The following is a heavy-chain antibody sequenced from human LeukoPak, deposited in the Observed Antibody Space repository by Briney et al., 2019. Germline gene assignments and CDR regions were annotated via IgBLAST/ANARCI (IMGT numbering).Heavy chain of an antibody. V-gene: IGHV3-7*04. CDR3: ARLYCTGGSCSSYYDY. CDR1: EFTFSSYW. J-gene: IGHJ4*02. Sequence: QPGGPLRLSCAASEFTFSSYWMTWVRQPPGKGLEWVANINQDGSQGYYVDSVKGRFTISRDNAKNSLNLQMNSLRAEDTAVYYCARLYCTGGSCSSYYDYWGQGTLVTVSS. CDR2: INQDGSQG. D-gene: IGHD2-15*01.